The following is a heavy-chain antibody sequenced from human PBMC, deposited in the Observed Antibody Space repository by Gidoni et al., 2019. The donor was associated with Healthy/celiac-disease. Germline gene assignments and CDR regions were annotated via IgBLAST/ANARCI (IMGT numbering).Heavy chain of an antibody. Sequence: EVQLLESGGGLVQPGGALRLSCAASGFTFSSYAMSWVRQAPGKGLEWVSAISGSGGSTSYADSVKGRFTISRDNSKNTLYLQMNSLRAEDTAVYYCAKRPDVVVPAAPHFDYWGQGTLVTVSS. D-gene: IGHD2-2*01. CDR3: AKRPDVVVPAAPHFDY. V-gene: IGHV3-23*01. J-gene: IGHJ4*02. CDR1: GFTFSSYA. CDR2: ISGSGGST.